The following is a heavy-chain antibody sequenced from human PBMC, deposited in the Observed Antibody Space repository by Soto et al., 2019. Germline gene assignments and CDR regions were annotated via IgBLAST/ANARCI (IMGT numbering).Heavy chain of an antibody. CDR1: GFTFSSYW. CDR2: INSDGSST. D-gene: IGHD4-4*01. Sequence: PGGSLRLSCVASGFTFSSYWMHWARQAPGKGLVWVSRINSDGSSTSYADSVKGRFTISRDNAKNTLYLQMNSLRAEDTAVYYFARRSPGQTTAGLNPPYTYYYYMDAWGKGTTVT. CDR3: ARRSPGQTTAGLNPPYTYYYYMDA. J-gene: IGHJ6*03. V-gene: IGHV3-74*01.